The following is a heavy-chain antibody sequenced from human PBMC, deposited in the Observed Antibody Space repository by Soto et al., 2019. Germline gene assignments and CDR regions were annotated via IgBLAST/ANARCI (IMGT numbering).Heavy chain of an antibody. CDR1: GFTFSSYG. D-gene: IGHD3-10*01. CDR3: AKNVPTYYYGSGSLDP. CDR2: ISYDGSNK. V-gene: IGHV3-30*18. Sequence: GGSLRLSCAASGFTFSSYGMHWVRQAPGKGLEWVAVISYDGSNKYYADSVKGRFTISRDNSKNTLYLQMNSLRAEDTAVYYCAKNVPTYYYGSGSLDPWGQGTLVTVSS. J-gene: IGHJ5*02.